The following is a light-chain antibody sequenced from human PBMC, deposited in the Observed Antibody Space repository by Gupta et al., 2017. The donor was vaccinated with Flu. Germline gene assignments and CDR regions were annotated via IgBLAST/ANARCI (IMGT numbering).Light chain of an antibody. CDR1: SSDVGGSDY. CDR3: SSYTNSSTFYD. J-gene: IGLJ1*01. Sequence: QSALTQPASVSGSPGQSITISCTGTSSDVGGSDYVSWYQQHPGKAPKLIIYDVSTRPSGVSSRFSGSKSDNTAYLTISGLQSEDETDYYGSSYTNSSTFYDFGTGTKVTVL. CDR2: DVS. V-gene: IGLV2-14*01.